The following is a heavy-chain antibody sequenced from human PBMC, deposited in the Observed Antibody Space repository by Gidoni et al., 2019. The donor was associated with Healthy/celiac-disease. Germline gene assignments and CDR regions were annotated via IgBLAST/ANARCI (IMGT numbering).Heavy chain of an antibody. CDR3: ARDRNIRDFWSRLYGMDV. V-gene: IGHV4-30-4*01. CDR2: IYYSGST. D-gene: IGHD3-3*01. CDR1: VGSISRGAYY. J-gene: IGHJ6*02. Sequence: QVQLQESGPGLVKPSQTLSLTCTVSVGSISRGAYYWSWLRQPPGKGLEWIGYIYYSGSTYYNPSLKSRVTISVDTSKNQFSLKLSSVTAADTAVYYCARDRNIRDFWSRLYGMDVWGQGTTVTVSS.